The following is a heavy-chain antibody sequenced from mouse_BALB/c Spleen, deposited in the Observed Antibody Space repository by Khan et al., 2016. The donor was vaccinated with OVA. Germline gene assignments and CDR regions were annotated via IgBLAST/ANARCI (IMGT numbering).Heavy chain of an antibody. CDR1: GYTFTTYW. CDR3: TRRGLDGIFAY. Sequence: QVQLKQSGAELAKPGASVKMSCKASGYTFTTYWMHWIKQRPGQGLEWIGYINPSTGYTEYNQKFKDKATLTTDTSSSTAYMQLSSLTFEDSAVDYCTRRGLDGIFAYWGQGTLVTVSA. D-gene: IGHD2-3*01. CDR2: INPSTGYT. V-gene: IGHV1-7*01. J-gene: IGHJ3*01.